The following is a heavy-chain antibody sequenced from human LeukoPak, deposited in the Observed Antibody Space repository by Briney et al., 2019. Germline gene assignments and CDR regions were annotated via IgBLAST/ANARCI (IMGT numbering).Heavy chain of an antibody. CDR3: ARQYCTNGVCSGLDY. V-gene: IGHV1-46*01. J-gene: IGHJ4*02. CDR2: INPSGGST. CDR1: GYTFTSYY. D-gene: IGHD2-8*01. Sequence: GASVKVSCKASGYTFTSYYMHWVRQAPGQGLEWMGIINPSGGSTSYAQKFQGRVTMTRDMSTSTVYMELSSLRSEDTAVYYCARQYCTNGVCSGLDYWGQGTLVTVSS.